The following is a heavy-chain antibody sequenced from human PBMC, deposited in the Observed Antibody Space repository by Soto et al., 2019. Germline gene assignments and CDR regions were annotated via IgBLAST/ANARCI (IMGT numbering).Heavy chain of an antibody. Sequence: GGSLRLSCAASGCNFGFFGMHWVRQAPGKGLEWVAFISGDGINTHYADSVRGRFTLSRDYSKRTMYLQMDTLRDDDTALYYCGRGNLSFDFDSLGQGTLVTVSS. CDR3: GRGNLSFDFDS. CDR2: ISGDGINT. J-gene: IGHJ4*02. CDR1: GCNFGFFG. V-gene: IGHV3-30*03. D-gene: IGHD1-26*01.